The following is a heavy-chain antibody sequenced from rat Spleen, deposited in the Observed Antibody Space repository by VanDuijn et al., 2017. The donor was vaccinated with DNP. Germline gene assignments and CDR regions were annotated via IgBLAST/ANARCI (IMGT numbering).Heavy chain of an antibody. CDR3: ATHNNYYAMDA. CDR1: GFTFSNYY. J-gene: IGHJ4*01. Sequence: EVQLVESGGGLVQPGRSLQLSCAASGFTFSNYYMAWVRLAPEKGLEWVATISTSGSRTYYPDSVKGRFTISRDNAKSSLYLQINSLRSEDTATYYCATHNNYYAMDAWGQGTSVTVSS. D-gene: IGHD1-10*01. CDR2: ISTSGSRT. V-gene: IGHV5-25*01.